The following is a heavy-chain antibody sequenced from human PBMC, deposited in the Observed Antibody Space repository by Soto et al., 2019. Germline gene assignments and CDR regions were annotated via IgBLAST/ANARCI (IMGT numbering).Heavy chain of an antibody. CDR3: ARGITIFGVVHYYYYGMDV. V-gene: IGHV1-8*01. D-gene: IGHD3-3*01. Sequence: ASVKVSCKASGYTFTSYDINRVRQATGQGLEWMGWMNPNSGNTGYAQKFQGRVTMTRNTSISTAYMELSSLRSEDTAVYYCARGITIFGVVHYYYYGMDVWGQGTTVTVSS. J-gene: IGHJ6*02. CDR1: GYTFTSYD. CDR2: MNPNSGNT.